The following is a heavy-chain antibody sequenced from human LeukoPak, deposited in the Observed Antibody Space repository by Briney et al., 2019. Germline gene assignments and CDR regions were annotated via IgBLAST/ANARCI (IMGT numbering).Heavy chain of an antibody. Sequence: GSLGLSCAASGFTFSNYAMNWVRQAPGKGLEWVSGISGSGGSTSYADSVKGRFTISRDNSKNTLYLQMNSLRAEDTAVYYCAKDLTMVTTIVDDWGQGTLVTVSS. CDR2: ISGSGGST. D-gene: IGHD4/OR15-4a*01. CDR1: GFTFSNYA. J-gene: IGHJ4*02. CDR3: AKDLTMVTTIVDD. V-gene: IGHV3-23*01.